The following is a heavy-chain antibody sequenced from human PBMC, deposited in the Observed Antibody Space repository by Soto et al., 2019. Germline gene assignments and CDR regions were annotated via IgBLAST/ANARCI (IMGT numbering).Heavy chain of an antibody. D-gene: IGHD1-1*01. CDR3: WSGGTGTTRIWDY. J-gene: IGHJ4*02. CDR2: IIPIFGTA. Sequence: QVQLVQSGAEVKKPGSAVKVSCKACGGTFSSYAISWVRQAPGQGLEWMGGIIPIFGTANYAQKFQGRVTITADESTSTAYMELSSLRSEDTAVYYCWSGGTGTTRIWDYWGQGTLVTVSS. CDR1: GGTFSSYA. V-gene: IGHV1-69*12.